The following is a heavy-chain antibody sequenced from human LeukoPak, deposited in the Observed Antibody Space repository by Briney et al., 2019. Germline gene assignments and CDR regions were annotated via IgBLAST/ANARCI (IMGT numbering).Heavy chain of an antibody. CDR2: MKPNDGTI. Sequence: ASVTVSCKASGYTFTNYFMHWVRQAPGQGLEWVGVMKPNDGTISYARRFQGRVTMTRYTSTSIVYMEQSSLRSEDTSVYYCARSVGHYSYGLDVSWGQGTLLTVSS. V-gene: IGHV1-46*01. J-gene: IGHJ5*02. CDR1: GYTFTNYF. CDR3: ARSVGHYSYGLDVS. D-gene: IGHD5-18*01.